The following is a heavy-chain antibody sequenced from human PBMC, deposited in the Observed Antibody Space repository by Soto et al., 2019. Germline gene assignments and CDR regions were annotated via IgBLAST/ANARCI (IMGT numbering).Heavy chain of an antibody. CDR2: IDTYTVNT. CDR1: GYTFSTYG. V-gene: IGHV1-18*01. CDR3: TRDPGIAAPGRGIGDY. J-gene: IGHJ4*02. Sequence: QIQLVQSGAEVKKPGASVKVSCKASGYTFSTYGISWVRQATGQGLEWLGWIDTYTVNTKSAQQFQERATITTDTSTSTAYMDMRSLRSDDAALYYCTRDPGIAAPGRGIGDYWGQGTLVTVSS. D-gene: IGHD6-25*01.